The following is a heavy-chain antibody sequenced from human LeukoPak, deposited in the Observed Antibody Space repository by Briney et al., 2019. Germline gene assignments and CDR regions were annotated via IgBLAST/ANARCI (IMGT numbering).Heavy chain of an antibody. CDR1: GGSISSGDYY. CDR2: IYYSGST. CDR3: ARDQSHESSGTDAFDI. J-gene: IGHJ3*02. Sequence: SETLSLTCTVSGGSISSGDYYWSWIRQPPGKGLEWIGYIYYSGSTYYNPSLKSRVTISVDTSKNQFSLKLSSVTAADTAVYYCARDQSHESSGTDAFDIWGRGTMVTVSS. D-gene: IGHD3-22*01. V-gene: IGHV4-30-4*01.